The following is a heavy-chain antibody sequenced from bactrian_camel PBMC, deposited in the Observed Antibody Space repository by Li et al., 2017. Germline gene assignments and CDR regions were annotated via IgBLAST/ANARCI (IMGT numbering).Heavy chain of an antibody. Sequence: DVQLVESGGGSVQTGGSLRLSCAPSGLSVSDFSMAWFRQSPGKEREAVAAIRRDDLTAYTDSVKGRFTISKDNAGNSLYLQMNSLKPEDTAMYYCAADSRWVCYSASWSEYHYWGQGTQVTVS. CDR1: GLSVSDFS. V-gene: IGHV3S67*01. CDR2: IRRDDLT. J-gene: IGHJ4*01. CDR3: AADSRWVCYSASWSEYHY. D-gene: IGHD1*01.